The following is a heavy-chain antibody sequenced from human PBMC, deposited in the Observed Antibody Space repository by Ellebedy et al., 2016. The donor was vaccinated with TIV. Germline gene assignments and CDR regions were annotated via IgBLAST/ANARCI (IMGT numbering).Heavy chain of an antibody. CDR1: GGSIDHYY. J-gene: IGHJ2*01. V-gene: IGHV4-4*07. CDR2: IYATGNT. Sequence: SETLSLXXTVSGGSIDHYYWTWIRQPAGKGLEWIGHIYATGNTNYNPSLKSRVTMSVDASTTQLSLNLSSVTAADTAVYFCARLRQSRDRSHWYFDLWGRGTLVTVSS. D-gene: IGHD1-14*01. CDR3: ARLRQSRDRSHWYFDL.